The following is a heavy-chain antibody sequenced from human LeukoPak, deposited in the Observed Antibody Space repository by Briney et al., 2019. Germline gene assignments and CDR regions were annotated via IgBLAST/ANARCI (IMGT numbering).Heavy chain of an antibody. V-gene: IGHV3-11*01. D-gene: IGHD3-22*01. Sequence: GGSLRLSCAASGFTVSSNYMSWVRQAPGKGLEWVSYISSSGSIIYYADSVKGRFTISRDNAKNSMYLQMNSLRAEDTAVYYCARGKYDSSPFLQHWGQSTLVTVSS. CDR3: ARGKYDSSPFLQH. CDR1: GFTVSSNY. J-gene: IGHJ1*01. CDR2: ISSSGSII.